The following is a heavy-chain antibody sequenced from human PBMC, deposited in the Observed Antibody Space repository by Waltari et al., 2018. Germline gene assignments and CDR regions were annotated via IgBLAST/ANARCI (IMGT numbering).Heavy chain of an antibody. J-gene: IGHJ3*02. CDR3: ATALGDNISASRAFEI. Sequence: EVQLLQSGAELVKPGTTVKISCNVSGYSFSDYYIHWVQQAPGQGLQWMGLFDPEEWETIYADNFRDTITLTADTSTNTAYLELNNVSAQDTAVFYCATALGDNISASRAFEIWGQGTMITVAS. V-gene: IGHV1-69-2*01. CDR2: FDPEEWET. CDR1: GYSFSDYY. D-gene: IGHD1-20*01.